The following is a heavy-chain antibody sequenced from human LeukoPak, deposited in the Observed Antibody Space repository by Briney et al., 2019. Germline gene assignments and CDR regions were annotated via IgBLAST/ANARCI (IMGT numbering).Heavy chain of an antibody. Sequence: GGSLRLSCAASGFTFSSYAMHWVRQAPGEGLEWVAVISYDGSNKYYADSVKGRFTISRDNSKNTLYLQMNSLKTEDTAVYYCTTYVSSGYLVDYWGQGTLVTVSS. V-gene: IGHV3-30*04. CDR3: TTYVSSGYLVDY. CDR1: GFTFSSYA. D-gene: IGHD3-22*01. CDR2: ISYDGSNK. J-gene: IGHJ4*02.